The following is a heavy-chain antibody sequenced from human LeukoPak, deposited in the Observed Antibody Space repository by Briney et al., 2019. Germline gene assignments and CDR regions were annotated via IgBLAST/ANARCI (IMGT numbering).Heavy chain of an antibody. CDR2: IYPSDSDT. CDR3: ARGLRSDDAFDI. Sequence: GESLKISCKGFGFTFTNSWIGWVRQMPGKDLEWMGIIYPSDSDTRYSPSFEGQVTISADKSINTSYLQWSSLKASDTGMYYCARGLRSDDAFDIWGQGTMVTVSS. J-gene: IGHJ3*02. V-gene: IGHV5-51*01. CDR1: GFTFTNSW. D-gene: IGHD4-17*01.